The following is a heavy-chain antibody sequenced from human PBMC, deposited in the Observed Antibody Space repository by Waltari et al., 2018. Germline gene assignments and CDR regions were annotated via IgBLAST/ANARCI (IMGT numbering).Heavy chain of an antibody. J-gene: IGHJ6*02. CDR3: ARVGSLRQLVQRSRRYYYYGMDV. V-gene: IGHV1-8*03. Sequence: QVQLVQSGAEVKKPGASVKVSCKASGYTFTSYDINWVRQATGQGLEWMGWMNPNSGNTGYAQKFQGRVTITRNTSISTAYMELSSLRSEDTAVYYCARVGSLRQLVQRSRRYYYYGMDVRGQGTTVTVSS. CDR1: GYTFTSYD. CDR2: MNPNSGNT. D-gene: IGHD6-13*01.